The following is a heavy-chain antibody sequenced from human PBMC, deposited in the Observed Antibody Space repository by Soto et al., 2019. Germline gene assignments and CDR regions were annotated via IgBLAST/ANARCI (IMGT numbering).Heavy chain of an antibody. CDR2: IRSKAYGGTT. CDR3: TRDRYHRAFDI. J-gene: IGHJ3*02. Sequence: GGSLRLSCTASGFTFGDYAMSWVRRAPGKGLEWVGFIRSKAYGGTTEYAASVKGRFTISRDDSKSIAYLQMNSLKTEDTAVYYCTRDRYHRAFDIWGQGTMVTVSS. V-gene: IGHV3-49*04. CDR1: GFTFGDYA. D-gene: IGHD2-2*01.